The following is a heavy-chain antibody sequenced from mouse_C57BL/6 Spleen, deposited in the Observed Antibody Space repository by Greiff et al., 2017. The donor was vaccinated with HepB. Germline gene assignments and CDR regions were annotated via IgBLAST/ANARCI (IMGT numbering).Heavy chain of an antibody. D-gene: IGHD1-1*01. Sequence: VKLQQPGAELVKPGASVKLSCKASGYTFTSYWMHWVKQRPGQGLEWIGMIHPNSGSTNYNEKFKSKATLTVDKSSSTAYMQLSSLTSEDAAVYYCARGTTVRYFDVWGTGTTVTVSS. CDR2: IHPNSGST. V-gene: IGHV1-64*01. CDR1: GYTFTSYW. CDR3: ARGTTVRYFDV. J-gene: IGHJ1*03.